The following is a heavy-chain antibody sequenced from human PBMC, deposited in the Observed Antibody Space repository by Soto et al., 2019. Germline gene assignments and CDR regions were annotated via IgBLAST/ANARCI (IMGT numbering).Heavy chain of an antibody. J-gene: IGHJ6*02. Sequence: LRLSCAASGFTFSSYGMHWVRQAPGKGLEWVAVISYDGSNKYYADSVKGRFTISRDNSKNTLYLQMNSLTAEDTALYYCAKGRSYYYYYGVDVWGQGTTVTVSS. CDR1: GFTFSSYG. V-gene: IGHV3-30*18. CDR3: AKGRSYYYYYGVDV. CDR2: ISYDGSNK.